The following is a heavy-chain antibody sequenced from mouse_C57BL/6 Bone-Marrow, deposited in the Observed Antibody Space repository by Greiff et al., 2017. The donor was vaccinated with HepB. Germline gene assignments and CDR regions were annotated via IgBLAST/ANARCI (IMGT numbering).Heavy chain of an antibody. CDR2: IYPGDGDT. Sequence: VQRVESGAELVKPGASVKISCKASGYAFSSYWMNWVKQRPGKGLEWIGQIYPGDGDTNYNGKFKGKATLTADKSSSTAYMQLSSLTSEDSAVYYCANYYGSSPFAYWGQGTLVTVSA. D-gene: IGHD1-1*01. J-gene: IGHJ3*01. CDR1: GYAFSSYW. CDR3: ANYYGSSPFAY. V-gene: IGHV1-80*01.